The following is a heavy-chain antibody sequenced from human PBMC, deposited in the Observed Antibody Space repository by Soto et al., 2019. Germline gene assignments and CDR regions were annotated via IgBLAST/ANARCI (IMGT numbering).Heavy chain of an antibody. CDR3: ARGYRSTMVRGVHYGMDV. CDR2: IIPIFGTA. V-gene: IGHV1-69*01. D-gene: IGHD3-10*01. CDR1: GGTFSSYA. Sequence: QVQLVQSGAEVKKPGSSVKVSCKASGGTFSSYAISWVRQAPGQGLEWMGGIIPIFGTANYAQKFQGRVTITEDESTSTAYMELSSLRSEDTAVYYCARGYRSTMVRGVHYGMDVWGQGTTVTVCS. J-gene: IGHJ6*02.